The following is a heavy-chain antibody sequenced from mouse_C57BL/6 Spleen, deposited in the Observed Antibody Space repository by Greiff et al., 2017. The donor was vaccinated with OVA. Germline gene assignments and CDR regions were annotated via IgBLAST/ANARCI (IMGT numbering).Heavy chain of an antibody. D-gene: IGHD2-4*01. CDR1: GFNIKDDY. Sequence: VQLQQSGAELVRPGASVKLSCTASGFNIKDDYMHWVKQRPEQGLEWIGWIDPENGDTEYASKFQGKATITADTSSNTAYLQLSSLTSEDTAVYYCSYDYGTYWGQGTLVTVSA. V-gene: IGHV14-4*01. CDR3: SYDYGTY. CDR2: IDPENGDT. J-gene: IGHJ3*01.